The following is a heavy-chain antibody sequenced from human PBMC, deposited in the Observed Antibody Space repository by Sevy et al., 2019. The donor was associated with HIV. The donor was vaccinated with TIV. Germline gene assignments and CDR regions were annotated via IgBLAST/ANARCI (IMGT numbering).Heavy chain of an antibody. CDR3: ASQGYSRPDDAFDT. Sequence: GGSLRLSCEASGFSFNWYWMSWVRQTPEKGLEWVANINQGGSEKNYVDSVEGRFTISRDNAKNSLYLQMNSLRAEDTSVYYCASQGYSRPDDAFDTWGQGTMVTVSS. CDR2: INQGGSEK. D-gene: IGHD3-22*01. CDR1: GFSFNWYW. J-gene: IGHJ3*02. V-gene: IGHV3-7*01.